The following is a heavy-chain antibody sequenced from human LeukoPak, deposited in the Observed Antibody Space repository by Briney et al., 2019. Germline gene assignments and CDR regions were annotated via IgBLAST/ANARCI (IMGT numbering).Heavy chain of an antibody. D-gene: IGHD4-17*01. Sequence: QPGGSLRLSCAASGFTFSSYAMHWVRQAPGKGLEWVAVISYDGSNKYYAEPVKGRFTISRDNSKNTLYLQMNSLRTEDTAVYYCARADVDYGDYALGYWGQGTLVTVSS. CDR2: ISYDGSNK. CDR1: GFTFSSYA. CDR3: ARADVDYGDYALGY. J-gene: IGHJ4*02. V-gene: IGHV3-30-3*01.